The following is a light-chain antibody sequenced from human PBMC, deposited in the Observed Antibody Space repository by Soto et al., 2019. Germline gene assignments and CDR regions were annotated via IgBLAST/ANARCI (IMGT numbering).Light chain of an antibody. V-gene: IGLV2-14*01. CDR2: EVN. Sequence: QSALTQPASVSGSPGQSITISCTGSRSDIGDYNFVSWYQQHPGKAPKLIIYEVNDRPSGVSNRFSGSKSANTASLTISGLQAADEADYYCSSYTGYGTLLFGGGTKLTVL. J-gene: IGLJ2*01. CDR1: RSDIGDYNF. CDR3: SSYTGYGTLL.